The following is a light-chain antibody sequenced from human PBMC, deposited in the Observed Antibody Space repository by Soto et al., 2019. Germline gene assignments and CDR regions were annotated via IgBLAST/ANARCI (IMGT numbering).Light chain of an antibody. V-gene: IGLV1-51*01. CDR1: SSNIPYQF. CDR2: DNT. J-gene: IGLJ1*01. CDR3: ASWDTDLDGFV. Sequence: QSVLAQSPSVSAAPGQTVTISCSGGSSNIPYQFVSWYQQFPGIAPTLLIYDNTRRPSGVPDRFSATKSGPSATLDIAGLQTADEAVYYCASWDTDLDGFVFGPGTQLTVL.